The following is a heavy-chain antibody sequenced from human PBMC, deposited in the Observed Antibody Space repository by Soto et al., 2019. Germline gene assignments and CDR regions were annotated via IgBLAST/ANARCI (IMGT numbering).Heavy chain of an antibody. Sequence: GASVKVSCKVSGYTLTELSMHWVRQAPGKGLEWMGGFDPEDGETIYAQKFQGRVTMTEDTSTDTAYMELSSLRSEDTAVYYCTTDSYFTLKLVRFDYWGLGTLVPVSS. D-gene: IGHD3-22*01. CDR1: GYTLTELS. V-gene: IGHV1-24*01. CDR3: TTDSYFTLKLVRFDY. CDR2: FDPEDGET. J-gene: IGHJ4*01.